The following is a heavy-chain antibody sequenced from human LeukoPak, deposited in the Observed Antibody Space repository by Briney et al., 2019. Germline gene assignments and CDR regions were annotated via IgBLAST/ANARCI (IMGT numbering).Heavy chain of an antibody. J-gene: IGHJ4*02. D-gene: IGHD6-13*01. CDR2: IYYSGST. Sequence: GSLRLSCAASGFTFSSYAMSWVRQPPGKGLEWIGSIYYSGSTYYNPSLKSRVTISVDTSKNQFSLKLSSVTAADTAVYYCARHPGIAAAGTFFDYWGQGTLVTVSS. CDR3: ARHPGIAAAGTFFDY. V-gene: IGHV4-39*01. CDR1: GFTFSSYA.